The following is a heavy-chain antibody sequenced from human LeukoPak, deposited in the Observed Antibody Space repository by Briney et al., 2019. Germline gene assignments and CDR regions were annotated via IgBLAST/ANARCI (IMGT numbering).Heavy chain of an antibody. CDR1: GFTFNTHG. J-gene: IGHJ4*02. D-gene: IGHD3-3*01. CDR2: IWFDGSVK. CDR3: AKDTAVQFLEPAF. Sequence: PGGSLRLSCAASGFTFNTHGMHRVRQAPGKGLEWVAAIWFDGSVKHYSDAVKGRFTISRDNSLNTLYLQMNSLRVEDTAMYYCAKDTAVQFLEPAFWGQGTLVTVSS. V-gene: IGHV3-33*06.